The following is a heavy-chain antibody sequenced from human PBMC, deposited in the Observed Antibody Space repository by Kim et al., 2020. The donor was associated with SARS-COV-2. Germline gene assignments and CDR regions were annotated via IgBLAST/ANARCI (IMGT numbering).Heavy chain of an antibody. Sequence: ASVKVSCKASGYTFTGYYMHWVRQAPGQGLEWMGWINPNSGGTNYAQKFQGRVTMTRDTSISTAYMELSRLRSDDTAVYYCARDKIVVVPAAIYGMDVWGQGTTVTVSS. D-gene: IGHD2-2*01. CDR3: ARDKIVVVPAAIYGMDV. J-gene: IGHJ6*02. V-gene: IGHV1-2*02. CDR1: GYTFTGYY. CDR2: INPNSGGT.